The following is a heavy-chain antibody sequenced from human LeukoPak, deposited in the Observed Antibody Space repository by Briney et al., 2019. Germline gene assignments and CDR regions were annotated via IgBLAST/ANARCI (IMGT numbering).Heavy chain of an antibody. CDR1: GFAFNKYA. J-gene: IGHJ6*02. CDR2: IRHDGSFK. Sequence: GGSLRLSCVASGFAFNKYAMHWVRQAPGKGLEWLTYIRHDGSFKEYADSVKGRFTISRDNSKNTLYLQMNSLRAEDTAVYYCARDQWAQDGYNPYDLGYYGMDVWGQGTTVTVSS. CDR3: ARDQWAQDGYNPYDLGYYGMDV. V-gene: IGHV3-30*02. D-gene: IGHD5-24*01.